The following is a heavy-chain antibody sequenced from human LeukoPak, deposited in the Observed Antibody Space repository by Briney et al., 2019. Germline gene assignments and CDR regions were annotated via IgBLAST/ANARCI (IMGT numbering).Heavy chain of an antibody. Sequence: SETLSLTCTVSGGSISSFYWSWFRQPAGKGLEWIGRIYSSGSTNYNPSLKSRLTMSVDTSKNQFSLRLSSVTAADTAVYSCARGNSYGYFDYWGQGTLVTVSS. CDR3: ARGNSYGYFDY. J-gene: IGHJ4*02. CDR2: IYSSGST. CDR1: GGSISSFY. D-gene: IGHD5-18*01. V-gene: IGHV4-4*07.